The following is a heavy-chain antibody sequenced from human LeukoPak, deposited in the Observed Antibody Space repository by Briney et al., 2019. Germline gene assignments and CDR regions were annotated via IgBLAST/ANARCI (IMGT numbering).Heavy chain of an antibody. V-gene: IGHV4-34*01. CDR3: ARGRNWGWYFDY. CDR1: GGSFSGYY. J-gene: IGHJ4*02. D-gene: IGHD7-27*01. Sequence: PSETLSLTCAVYGGSFSGYYWSWIRQPPGKGLEWIGEINHSGSTNYDPSLKSRVTISVDTSKNQFSLKLSSVTAADTAVYYCARGRNWGWYFDYWGQGTLVTVSS. CDR2: INHSGST.